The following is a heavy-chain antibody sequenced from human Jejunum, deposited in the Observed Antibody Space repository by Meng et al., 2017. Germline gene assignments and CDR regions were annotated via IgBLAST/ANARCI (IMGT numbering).Heavy chain of an antibody. CDR3: ARDLGAVAGLDS. J-gene: IGHJ4*02. V-gene: IGHV1-2*06. D-gene: IGHD6-19*01. CDR1: GYPFTGYF. Sequence: GRRVQWGVGVKDPGASVKVSCKASGYPFTGYFIHWVRQAPGQGRECMGRINPNSGGTNYAQEFQGRVTMTRDTSITTAYMELYRLKFADTAVYYCARDLGAVAGLDSWGQGTLVTVSS. CDR2: INPNSGGT.